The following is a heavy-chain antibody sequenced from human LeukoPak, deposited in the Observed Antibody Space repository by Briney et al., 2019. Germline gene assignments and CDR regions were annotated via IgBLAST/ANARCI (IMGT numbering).Heavy chain of an antibody. D-gene: IGHD4-23*01. CDR3: AKEPHYGGNTRHRYYGMDV. Sequence: GGSLRLSCAASGFTVSDNYLSWVRQAPGKGLEWVAVISYDGNNKYYADSVKGRFTISRDNSKNTLYLQMNSLRVEDTAVYYCAKEPHYGGNTRHRYYGMDVWGQGTTVTVSS. J-gene: IGHJ6*02. CDR2: ISYDGNNK. V-gene: IGHV3-30*18. CDR1: GFTVSDNY.